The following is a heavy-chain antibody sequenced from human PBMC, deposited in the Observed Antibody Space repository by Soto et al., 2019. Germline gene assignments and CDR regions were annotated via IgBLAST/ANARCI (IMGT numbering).Heavy chain of an antibody. CDR3: ARTVRRVAGRTGFDY. J-gene: IGHJ4*02. CDR2: IYYSGST. Sequence: PSETLSLTCTVSGGSISSYYWSWIRQPPGKGLEWIGNIYYSGSTYYNPSLKSRVTISVDTSKNQFSLKLSSVTAADTAVYYCARTVRRVAGRTGFDYWGQGTLVTVSS. CDR1: GGSISSYY. V-gene: IGHV4-59*08. D-gene: IGHD6-19*01.